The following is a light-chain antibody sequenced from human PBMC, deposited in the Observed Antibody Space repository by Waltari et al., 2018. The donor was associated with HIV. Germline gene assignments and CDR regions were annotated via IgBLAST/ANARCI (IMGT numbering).Light chain of an antibody. CDR1: SSDVGAYHS. J-gene: IGLJ3*02. CDR3: NSYTATTTRWL. V-gene: IGLV2-14*03. CDR2: DVG. Sequence: QSALTQPPSVSVSPGQSIIIPCTGTSSDVGAYHSVSWYQQHPGKAPKLIIFDVGNRPSGVSNRFAGSKSGNTASLTISGLQTEDEADYYCNSYTATTTRWLFGGGTRLTVL.